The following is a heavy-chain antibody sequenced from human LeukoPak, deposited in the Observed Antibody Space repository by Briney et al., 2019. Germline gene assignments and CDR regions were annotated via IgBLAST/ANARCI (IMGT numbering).Heavy chain of an antibody. CDR1: GYTFTSYG. J-gene: IGHJ6*02. Sequence: APVKVSCKASGYTFTSYGISWVRQAPGQGLEWMGWISAYNGNTNYAQKLQGRVTMTTDTSTSTAYMELRSLRSDDTAAYSCARENHYGTPYSYGMDVWGQGTTVTVSS. CDR3: ARENHYGTPYSYGMDV. CDR2: ISAYNGNT. D-gene: IGHD1-14*01. V-gene: IGHV1-18*01.